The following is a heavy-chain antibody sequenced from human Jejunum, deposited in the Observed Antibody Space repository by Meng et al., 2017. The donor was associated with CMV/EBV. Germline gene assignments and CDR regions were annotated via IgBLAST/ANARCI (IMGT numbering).Heavy chain of an antibody. CDR1: GFTFNSYE. V-gene: IGHV3-13*01. J-gene: IGHJ3*01. CDR2: TGTDGET. Sequence: LKISCADSGFTFNSYEMHWVRQPTGRGLEWVSGTGTDGETYYADSVKGRFTVSRENAKNSFYLQMNSLTAGDTALYFCVRGSLFSAWGQGTMVTVSS. CDR3: VRGSLFSA. D-gene: IGHD3-10*02.